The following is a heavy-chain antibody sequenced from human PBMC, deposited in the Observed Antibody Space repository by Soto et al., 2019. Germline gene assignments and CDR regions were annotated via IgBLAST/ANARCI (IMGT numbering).Heavy chain of an antibody. Sequence: QVHLQESGPGLVKPSETLSLTCTVSGGSISNHYWGWIRQPAGKGLEYIGRIAASGNSNYNPSLRRRVSMSLDTSNNHFSLRLTSVTAADTAVYYCARIVVPGLMGDFDFLGQGTKVTVSS. CDR1: GGSISNHY. CDR3: ARIVVPGLMGDFDF. V-gene: IGHV4-4*07. J-gene: IGHJ3*01. CDR2: IAASGNS. D-gene: IGHD3-22*01.